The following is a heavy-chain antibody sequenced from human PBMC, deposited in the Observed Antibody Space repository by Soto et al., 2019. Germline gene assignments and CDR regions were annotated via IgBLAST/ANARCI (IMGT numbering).Heavy chain of an antibody. CDR1: GFTFSSYA. CDR3: ARCSSGWYVAY. V-gene: IGHV3-23*01. Sequence: EVQLLEAGGGLVQPGGSLRLSCAASGFTFSSYAMSWGRQAPGKGLEGVSVISGRGYSTYYAHSVKGRFTISSDNPKTTLYLTMRGMRAEDTAVYYCARCSSGWYVAYWGQGPLVPVSS. D-gene: IGHD6-19*01. J-gene: IGHJ4*02. CDR2: ISGRGYST.